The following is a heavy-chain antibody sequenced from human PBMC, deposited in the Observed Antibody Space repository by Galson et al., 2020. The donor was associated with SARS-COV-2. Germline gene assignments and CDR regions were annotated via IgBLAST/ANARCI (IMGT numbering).Heavy chain of an antibody. CDR3: ALYMLTLFDH. CDR1: GLSLSTRAVG. CDR2: VFWDDDK. Sequence: KMSGPTLAKHKQTLTLTCNVSGLSLSTRAVGVGWIRQPPGKALEWLALVFWDDDKRYNPSLKSRPTITKDTSRNQVVLTVTDMDPVDTVTYYCALYMLTLFDHWGQGTLVPVSS. J-gene: IGHJ4*02. V-gene: IGHV2-5*02. D-gene: IGHD2-8*01.